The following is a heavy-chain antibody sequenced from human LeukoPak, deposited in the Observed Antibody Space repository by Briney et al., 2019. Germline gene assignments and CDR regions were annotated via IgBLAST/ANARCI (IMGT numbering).Heavy chain of an antibody. CDR1: GGSVSSNSNY. CDR3: ARDRAAGSDWLDP. Sequence: MASETLSLTCTVSGGSVSSNSNYWSWIRQPPGKGLEWIGYNTYFGSASYNPSLKSRVTISVDTSKNQFSLRLSSVTAADTAVYYCARDRAAGSDWLDPWGQGTLVTVSS. V-gene: IGHV4-61*01. D-gene: IGHD3-10*01. J-gene: IGHJ5*02. CDR2: NTYFGSA.